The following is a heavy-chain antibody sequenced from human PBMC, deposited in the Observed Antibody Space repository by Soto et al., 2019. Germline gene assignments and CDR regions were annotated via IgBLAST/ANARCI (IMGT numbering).Heavy chain of an antibody. V-gene: IGHV3-23*01. CDR2: ISGSGGTT. CDR3: AKFFVETGSNSGWPWSFHY. CDR1: GFTFSNYA. Sequence: EVQLLESGGGLVQPGRSLRLSCAASGFTFSNYAMSWVRQAPGQGLDWVSAISGSGGTTYYADYVKGRFTISRANSKNTLFLQMNSLRDEDAAVYYCAKFFVETGSNSGWPWSFHYWGQGTLVTVSS. D-gene: IGHD6-25*01. J-gene: IGHJ4*02.